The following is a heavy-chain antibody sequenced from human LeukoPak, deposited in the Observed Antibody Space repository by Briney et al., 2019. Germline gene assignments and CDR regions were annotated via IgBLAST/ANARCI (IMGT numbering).Heavy chain of an antibody. Sequence: GSSVKVSCKASGGTLISYAISWVRQAPGQGLEWMGGIIPIFGTANYAQKFQGRVTITADKSTSTAYMELSSLRSEDTAVYYCARVQSTDYYYYMDVWGKGTTVTVSS. V-gene: IGHV1-69*06. CDR1: GGTLISYA. D-gene: IGHD1-1*01. CDR3: ARVQSTDYYYYMDV. J-gene: IGHJ6*03. CDR2: IIPIFGTA.